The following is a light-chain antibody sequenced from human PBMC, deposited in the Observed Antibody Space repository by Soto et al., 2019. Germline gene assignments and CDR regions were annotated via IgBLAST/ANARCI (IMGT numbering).Light chain of an antibody. Sequence: QSALTQPASVSGSPGQSITITCTETSSDVGGYNYVSWYQQHPGKAPKLMIYDVNNRPSGVSNRFSGSKSGNTASLTISGLQAEDEDDYYCSSYTGSSTYVVFGGGTKLTVL. CDR1: SSDVGGYNY. CDR2: DVN. J-gene: IGLJ2*01. V-gene: IGLV2-14*01. CDR3: SSYTGSSTYVV.